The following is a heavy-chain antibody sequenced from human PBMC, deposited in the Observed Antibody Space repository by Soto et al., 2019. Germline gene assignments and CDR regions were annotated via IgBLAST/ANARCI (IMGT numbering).Heavy chain of an antibody. CDR2: IYWNDDK. D-gene: IGHD3-3*01. CDR3: AHSSSITIFGVVIITDAFDI. V-gene: IGHV2-5*01. CDR1: GFSLSTSGVG. J-gene: IGHJ3*02. Sequence: SGPTLVNPTQTLTLTCTFSGFSLSTSGVGVGWIRQPPGKALEWLALIYWNDDKRYSPSLKSRLTITKDTSKNQVVLTMTNMDPVDTATYYCAHSSSITIFGVVIITDAFDIWGQGTMVT.